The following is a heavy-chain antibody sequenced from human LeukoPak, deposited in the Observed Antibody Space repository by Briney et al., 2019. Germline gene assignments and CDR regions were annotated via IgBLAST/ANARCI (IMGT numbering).Heavy chain of an antibody. D-gene: IGHD5-18*01. V-gene: IGHV3-74*01. Sequence: GGSLRLSCAASGFTFSSYWMHWVRQAPGKGLVWVSRINSDGSSTSYADSVKGRYTISRDNAKNTLYLQMNSLRAEDTAVYYCARDLSGVAGYTYGRGIDYWGQGTLVTVSS. CDR1: GFTFSSYW. CDR3: ARDLSGVAGYTYGRGIDY. CDR2: INSDGSST. J-gene: IGHJ4*02.